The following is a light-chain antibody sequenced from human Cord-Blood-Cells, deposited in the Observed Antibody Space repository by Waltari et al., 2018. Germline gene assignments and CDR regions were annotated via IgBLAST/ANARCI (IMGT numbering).Light chain of an antibody. CDR1: SSDVGSYTL. CDR3: CSYAGSSTWV. Sequence: QSALTQPASVSGSPGQSITISCTGTSSDVGSYTLVSWYQQHPGKAPKLRIYEVRKRPSGVSNRFSGSKSGNTASLTISGLQAEDEADYYCCSYAGSSTWVFGGGTKLTVL. V-gene: IGLV2-23*02. J-gene: IGLJ3*02. CDR2: EVR.